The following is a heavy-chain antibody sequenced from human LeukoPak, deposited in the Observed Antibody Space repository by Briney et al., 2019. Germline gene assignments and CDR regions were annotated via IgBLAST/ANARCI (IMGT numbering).Heavy chain of an antibody. CDR1: GFTFSNAW. CDR3: ARERSYCSGATCSLDL. V-gene: IGHV3-21*01. D-gene: IGHD2-15*01. J-gene: IGHJ5*02. CDR2: TGLSSSYI. Sequence: GGSLRLSCAASGFTFSNAWMSWVRQAPGKGLEWIASTGLSSSYIGYADSVKGRFTISRDNGENSVYLQMNSLRAEDTAVYFCARERSYCSGATCSLDLWGQGTLVTVSS.